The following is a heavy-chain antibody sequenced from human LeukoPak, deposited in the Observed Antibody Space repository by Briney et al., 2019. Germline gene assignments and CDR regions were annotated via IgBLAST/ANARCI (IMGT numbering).Heavy chain of an antibody. CDR2: ITSNGGRT. D-gene: IGHD3-10*01. V-gene: IGHV3-64D*06. CDR3: ARRHGD. J-gene: IGHJ4*02. CDR1: GFTFSTYS. Sequence: GGSLRLSCSASGFTFSTYSMHWVRQAPGKGLEYVSDITSNGGRTDYADSVKGRFTISRDNSKNTLYLQMSSLRAEDTAVYYCARRHGDWGQGTLVTVSS.